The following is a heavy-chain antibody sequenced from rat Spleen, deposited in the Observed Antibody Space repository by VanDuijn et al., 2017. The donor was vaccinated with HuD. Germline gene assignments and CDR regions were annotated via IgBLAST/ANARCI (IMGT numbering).Heavy chain of an antibody. J-gene: IGHJ2*01. CDR3: VRQPHTTYVYGYYFDY. V-gene: IGHV5-29*01. D-gene: IGHD1-2*01. CDR1: GFTFSDYG. Sequence: EVQLVESDGGLVQSGRSMKLSCAASGFTFSDYGMVWVLQAPTKGLEWVASISYNGVSTYYRDSVKGRFTISRDNAKSTLYLQMESLRSEDTATYYCVRQPHTTYVYGYYFDYWGQGVMVTVSS. CDR2: ISYNGVST.